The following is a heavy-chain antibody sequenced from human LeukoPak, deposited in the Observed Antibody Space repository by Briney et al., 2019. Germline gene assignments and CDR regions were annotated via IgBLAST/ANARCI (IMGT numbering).Heavy chain of an antibody. CDR2: IHPEGNEK. CDR3: ARGDDFSGDH. V-gene: IGHV3-7*04. Sequence: GGSLRLSCAVSGFTFSNFWMSWVRQAPGRGLEWVANIHPEGNEKYHVESVKGRFTISRDNAKNLLFLQMNGLRVEDTAVYYCARGDDFSGDHWGQGALVTVSS. D-gene: IGHD1-1*01. J-gene: IGHJ4*02. CDR1: GFTFSNFW.